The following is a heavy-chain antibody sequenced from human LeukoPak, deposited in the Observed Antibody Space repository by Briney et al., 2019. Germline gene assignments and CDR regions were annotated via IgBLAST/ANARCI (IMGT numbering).Heavy chain of an antibody. CDR1: GGSISSTNW. CDR3: ASGQYYDLWSGYYVD. D-gene: IGHD3-3*01. J-gene: IGHJ4*02. CDR2: ISHSGST. V-gene: IGHV4-4*02. Sequence: SETLSLTCAVSGGSISSTNWWSWVRQPPGKGLEWIGEISHSGSTNYNPSLESRVTISVDTSKNHFSLKLSSVTAADTAVYYCASGQYYDLWSGYYVDWGQGTLVTVSA.